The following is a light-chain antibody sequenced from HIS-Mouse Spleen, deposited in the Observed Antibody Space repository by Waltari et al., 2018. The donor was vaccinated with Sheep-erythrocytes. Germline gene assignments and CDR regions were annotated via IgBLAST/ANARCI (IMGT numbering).Light chain of an antibody. J-gene: IGKJ2*01. CDR2: DAS. V-gene: IGKV3-11*01. CDR3: QQRSNWYT. Sequence: EIVLTQSPATLSLSPGERATLSCRASQSVSSYSAWYQQKPGQAPRLLLYDASNRATGIPARFSGSGSGTDFTLTISSLEPEDFAVYYCQQRSNWYTFGQGTKLEIK. CDR1: QSVSSY.